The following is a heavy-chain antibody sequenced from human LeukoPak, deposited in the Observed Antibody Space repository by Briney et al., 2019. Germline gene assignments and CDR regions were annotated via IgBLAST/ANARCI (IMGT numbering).Heavy chain of an antibody. J-gene: IGHJ6*02. CDR3: AREKIGPRRDVMDV. D-gene: IGHD6-25*01. Sequence: ASVKVSCKASGYTFTAYYIHWVRQAPGQGLEWMGWINPNSGGTDYAEKFQGRVTMTRDTSISKAYMELSNLRSDDTAVFYCAREKIGPRRDVMDVWGQGTTVTVSS. CDR1: GYTFTAYY. CDR2: INPNSGGT. V-gene: IGHV1-2*02.